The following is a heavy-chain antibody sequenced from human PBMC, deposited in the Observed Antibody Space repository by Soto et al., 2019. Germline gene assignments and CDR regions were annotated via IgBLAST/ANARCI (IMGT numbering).Heavy chain of an antibody. D-gene: IGHD6-13*01. CDR2: INHSGST. J-gene: IGHJ5*02. Sequence: LSLTCAVYGGSFSGYYWSWIRQPPGKGLEWIGEINHSGSTNYNPSLKSRVTISVDTSKNQFSLKLSSVTAADTAVYYCARGRSSSWYPNWFDPWGQGTLVTVS. V-gene: IGHV4-34*01. CDR3: ARGRSSSWYPNWFDP. CDR1: GGSFSGYY.